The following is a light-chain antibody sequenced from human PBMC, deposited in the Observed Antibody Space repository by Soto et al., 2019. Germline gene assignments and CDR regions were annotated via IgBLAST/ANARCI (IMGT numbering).Light chain of an antibody. Sequence: QSALTQPPSASGSPGQSVTISCTGTSSDVGDYNYVSWYQHHPGKAPKLIIYEVNKRPSGVPDRFSGSKSGNMASLTVSGLQAEDEADYYCISYAGSDNVCPYVFGTGTKLTVL. CDR1: SSDVGDYNY. V-gene: IGLV2-8*01. CDR3: ISYAGSDNVCPYV. CDR2: EVN. J-gene: IGLJ1*01.